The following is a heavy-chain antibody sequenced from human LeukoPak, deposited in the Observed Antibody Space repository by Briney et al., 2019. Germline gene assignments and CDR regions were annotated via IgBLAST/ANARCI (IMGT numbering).Heavy chain of an antibody. D-gene: IGHD3-10*01. V-gene: IGHV3-33*01. CDR1: GFTFSSYG. CDR2: IWYDGSNK. Sequence: GRSLRLSCAASGFTFSSYGMHWVRQAPGKGLEWVAVIWYDGSNKYYADSVKGRFTISRDNPKNTLYLQMNSLRAEDTAVYYCAREHVLLWFGELLDWGQGTLVTVSS. CDR3: AREHVLLWFGELLD. J-gene: IGHJ4*02.